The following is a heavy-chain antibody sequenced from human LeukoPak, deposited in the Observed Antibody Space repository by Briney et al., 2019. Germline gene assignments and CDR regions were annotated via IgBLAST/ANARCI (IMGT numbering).Heavy chain of an antibody. CDR1: GFTFSSYW. D-gene: IGHD6-13*01. V-gene: IGHV3-74*01. CDR3: LRDRGYSTYDC. J-gene: IGHJ4*02. CDR2: IKSDGST. Sequence: GGSLRLSCAASGFTFSSYWMHWVRQAPGKGLVWVSRIKSDGSTNYADSVKGRFTISRDNAKNTVSLQMNSLRAEDTAVYYCLRDRGYSTYDCWGQGTLVTVSS.